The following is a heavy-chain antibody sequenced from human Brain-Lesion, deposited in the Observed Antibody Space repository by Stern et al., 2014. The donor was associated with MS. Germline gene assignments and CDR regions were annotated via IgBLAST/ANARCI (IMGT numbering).Heavy chain of an antibody. Sequence: VQLVESGAEVKKPGASVKVSCKTSGYIFTGYYIHWVRQAPGQGLEWMAWINPNTGGTKYAQKFQGRVTMSRDTSISTAYVELSSLTSDDTAVYYCARDQRGITIFGVVTDYXXXXXDVWGQGTTVTVSS. D-gene: IGHD3-3*01. CDR3: ARDQRGITIFGVVTDYXXXXXDV. CDR1: GYIFTGYY. J-gene: IGHJ6*02. CDR2: INPNTGGT. V-gene: IGHV1-2*02.